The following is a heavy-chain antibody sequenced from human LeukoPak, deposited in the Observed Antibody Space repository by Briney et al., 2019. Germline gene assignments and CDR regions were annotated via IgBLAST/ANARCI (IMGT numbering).Heavy chain of an antibody. V-gene: IGHV4-59*01. Sequence: SETLSLTCTVFGGSISSYYWSWIRQPPGKGLEWIGYIYYSGSTNYNPSLKSRVTISVDTSKNQFSLKLSSVTAADTAVYYCARRAYDFWSGSNYYYMDVWGKGTTVTVSS. CDR3: ARRAYDFWSGSNYYYMDV. J-gene: IGHJ6*03. D-gene: IGHD3-3*01. CDR1: GGSISSYY. CDR2: IYYSGST.